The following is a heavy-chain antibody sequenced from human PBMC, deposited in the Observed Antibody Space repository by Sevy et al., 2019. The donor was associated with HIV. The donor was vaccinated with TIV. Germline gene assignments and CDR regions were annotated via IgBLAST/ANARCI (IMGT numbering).Heavy chain of an antibody. CDR1: EFTFRSYT. D-gene: IGHD6-19*01. Sequence: GGSLRLSCAASEFTFRSYTMSWVRQAPGKGLEWVAGVSGSGGSTFDADSVKGRFTISRDNPKNTLYLQMNSLRAEDTATYYCAKDKYVNGWYYFDYWGQGTLVTVSS. J-gene: IGHJ4*02. V-gene: IGHV3-23*01. CDR2: VSGSGGST. CDR3: AKDKYVNGWYYFDY.